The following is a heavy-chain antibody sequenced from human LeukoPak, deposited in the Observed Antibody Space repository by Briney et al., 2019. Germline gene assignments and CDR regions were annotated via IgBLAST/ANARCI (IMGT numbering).Heavy chain of an antibody. Sequence: SGATLVKPTQTLTLTCTFSGFSLSTSGVGVGWIRQPPGKALEWLALIYWDDDKRYSPSLKSRLTITKDTSKNQVVLTMTNMDPVDTATYYCARRQERYYYDSSGYYLAGWFDPWGQGTLVTVSS. CDR1: GFSLSTSGVG. D-gene: IGHD3-22*01. CDR2: IYWDDDK. CDR3: ARRQERYYYDSSGYYLAGWFDP. J-gene: IGHJ5*02. V-gene: IGHV2-5*02.